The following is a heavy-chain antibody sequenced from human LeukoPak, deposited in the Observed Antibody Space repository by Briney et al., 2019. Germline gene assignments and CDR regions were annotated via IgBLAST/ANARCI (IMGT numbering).Heavy chain of an antibody. J-gene: IGHJ6*02. CDR3: ARGRGGYNIYYGMDV. Sequence: SETLSLTCTVSGGSISSYYWSWIRQPPGKGLEWLGYIYYSGSTNYNPSLKSRVTISVDTSKNQFSLKLSSVTAADTAVYYCARGRGGYNIYYGMDVWGQGTTVTVSS. CDR1: GGSISSYY. CDR2: IYYSGST. V-gene: IGHV4-59*12. D-gene: IGHD5-24*01.